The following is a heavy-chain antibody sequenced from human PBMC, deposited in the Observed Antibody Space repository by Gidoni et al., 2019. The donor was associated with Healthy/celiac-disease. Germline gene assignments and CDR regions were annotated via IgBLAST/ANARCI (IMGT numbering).Heavy chain of an antibody. Sequence: QLQLQESGPGLVKPSETLSLTCTVSGGSIRSSSYYWGWIRQPPGKGLEWIGSIYYRGSTYYNPSLKSRVTISVDTSKNQFSLKLSSVTAADTAVYYCARQDRYCSGGSCYSFDYWGQGTLVTVSS. CDR1: GGSIRSSSYY. J-gene: IGHJ4*02. V-gene: IGHV4-39*01. CDR3: ARQDRYCSGGSCYSFDY. CDR2: IYYRGST. D-gene: IGHD2-15*01.